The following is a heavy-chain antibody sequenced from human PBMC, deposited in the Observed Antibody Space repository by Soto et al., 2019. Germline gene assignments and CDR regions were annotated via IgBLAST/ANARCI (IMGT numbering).Heavy chain of an antibody. D-gene: IGHD6-13*01. CDR1: GFTVSSNY. Sequence: EVQLVESGGGSVQRGGSLRLSCAAPGFTVSSNYISWVRQAPGKGLEWVSVIHSGGSTYYADSVKGRFAISRDNSKNRRYLQMNSQRAEHTAVYYCAGDGGIAAAGILGSWGQGNLVTVSS. CDR3: AGDGGIAAAGILGS. CDR2: IHSGGST. V-gene: IGHV3-66*01. J-gene: IGHJ5*02.